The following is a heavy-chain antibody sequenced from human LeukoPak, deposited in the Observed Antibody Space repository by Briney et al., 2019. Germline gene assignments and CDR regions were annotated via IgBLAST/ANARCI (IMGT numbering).Heavy chain of an antibody. J-gene: IGHJ4*02. CDR2: ISSSSSYI. CDR3: ASGLVGIVGAYFDY. Sequence: GGSLSLSCAASGFTFSSYSMNWVRQAPGKGLEWVSSISSSSSYIYYADSVKGRFTISRDNAKNSLYLQMNSLRTEDTAVYYCASGLVGIVGAYFDYWGQGTLVTVSS. D-gene: IGHD1-26*01. CDR1: GFTFSSYS. V-gene: IGHV3-21*01.